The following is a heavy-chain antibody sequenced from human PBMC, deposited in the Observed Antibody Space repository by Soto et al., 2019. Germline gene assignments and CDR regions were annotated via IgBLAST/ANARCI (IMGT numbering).Heavy chain of an antibody. J-gene: IGHJ4*02. Sequence: GASVKVSCKASGYTFTGYYMHWVRQAPGQGLEWMGWINPNSGGTNYAQKFQGWVTMTRDTSISTAYMELSRLRSDDTAVYYCARDLTYYYDSSGYSLGYWGQGTLVTVS. V-gene: IGHV1-2*04. CDR1: GYTFTGYY. CDR3: ARDLTYYYDSSGYSLGY. D-gene: IGHD3-22*01. CDR2: INPNSGGT.